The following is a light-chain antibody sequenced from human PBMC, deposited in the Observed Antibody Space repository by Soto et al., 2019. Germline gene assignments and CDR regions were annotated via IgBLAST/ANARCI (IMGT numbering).Light chain of an antibody. CDR2: EDN. J-gene: IGLJ2*01. V-gene: IGLV6-57*01. CDR1: SGSIASNY. CDR3: QSYDSSNPHVV. Sequence: NFMLTQPHSVSESPGKTVTISCTRSSGSIASNYVQWYQQRPGSSPTTVIYEDNQRPSGVPDRFSGSIDSSSNSVSLTISGLKTEDEADYYCQSYDSSNPHVVFGGGTKVTVL.